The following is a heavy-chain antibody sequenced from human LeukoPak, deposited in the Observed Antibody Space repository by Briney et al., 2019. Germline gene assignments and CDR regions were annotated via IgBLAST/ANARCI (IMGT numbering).Heavy chain of an antibody. J-gene: IGHJ4*02. CDR1: GITFKNYA. D-gene: IGHD6-6*01. V-gene: IGHV3-64*01. CDR2: ISSSGTT. Sequence: PGGSLRLSCAVSGITFKNYAMQWVRQTPGKGLEYVAAISSSGTTYYGKSVESRFIMSRDNSKNTLYLQMGGLRTEDTGIYYCARDGTARNDYWGQGTLVTVSS. CDR3: ARDGTARNDY.